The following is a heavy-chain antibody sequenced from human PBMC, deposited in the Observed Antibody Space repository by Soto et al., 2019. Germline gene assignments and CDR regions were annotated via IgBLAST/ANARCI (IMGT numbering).Heavy chain of an antibody. CDR1: GGSISSGGYY. Sequence: PSETLSLTCTVSGGSISSGGYYWSWIRPHPGKGLEWIGYIYYSGSTYYNPSLKSRVTISVDTSKNQFSLKLSSVTAADTAVYYCARDRHCSGGSCYPYYYYGMDVWGQGTTVTV. V-gene: IGHV4-31*03. CDR3: ARDRHCSGGSCYPYYYYGMDV. J-gene: IGHJ6*02. D-gene: IGHD2-15*01. CDR2: IYYSGST.